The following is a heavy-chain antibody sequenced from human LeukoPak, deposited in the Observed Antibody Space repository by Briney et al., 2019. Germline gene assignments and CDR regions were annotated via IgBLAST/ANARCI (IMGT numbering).Heavy chain of an antibody. V-gene: IGHV1-24*01. Sequence: ASVQVSCKVSGYTLTELSMHWVRQAPGKGLEWMGGFDPEDGETIYERKFQVRVDMTEDQSTDTAYMELSSVRSEDTAVYYCATDSRSVSSGYANWGQGTLVTVSS. CDR2: FDPEDGET. D-gene: IGHD3-22*01. CDR3: ATDSRSVSSGYAN. CDR1: GYTLTELS. J-gene: IGHJ4*01.